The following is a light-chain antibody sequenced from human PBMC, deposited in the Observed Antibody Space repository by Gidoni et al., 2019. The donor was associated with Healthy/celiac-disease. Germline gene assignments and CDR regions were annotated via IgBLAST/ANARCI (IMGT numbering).Light chain of an antibody. CDR3: QQYYSTPYT. Sequence: DIVMSQSPDSLAVSLGERATINCKSRQSVLYSSNNKNYLAWYQQKPGQPPKLLIYWASTRESGVPDRFIGSGSGTDFTLTISSFQAEDVAVYYCQQYYSTPYTFGQGTKLEIK. CDR2: WAS. J-gene: IGKJ2*01. CDR1: QSVLYSSNNKNY. V-gene: IGKV4-1*01.